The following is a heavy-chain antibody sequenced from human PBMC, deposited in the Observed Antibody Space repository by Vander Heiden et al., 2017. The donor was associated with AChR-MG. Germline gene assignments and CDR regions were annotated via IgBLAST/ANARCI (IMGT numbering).Heavy chain of an antibody. CDR1: GFPFRSFT. Sequence: VQLVESGGGVVQPGRSLRLSCAASGFPFRSFTMHWVRRTPGKGLEWVANLSNDGTHKNYADSVQGRFTISRDNSKNTLYLQINSLRTEDTAVYYCARMLYGDLRYFDFWGQGTLVTVSS. D-gene: IGHD4-17*01. V-gene: IGHV3-30-3*01. J-gene: IGHJ4*02. CDR3: ARMLYGDLRYFDF. CDR2: LSNDGTHK.